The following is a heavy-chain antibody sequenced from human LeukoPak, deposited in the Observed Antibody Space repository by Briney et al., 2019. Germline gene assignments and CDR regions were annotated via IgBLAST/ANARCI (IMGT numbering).Heavy chain of an antibody. CDR2: IIPIFGTA. CDR3: ARDTESSGWYFDY. CDR1: GYTFTSYG. D-gene: IGHD6-19*01. J-gene: IGHJ4*02. Sequence: SVKVSCKASGYTFTSYGISWVRQAPGQGLEWMGGIIPIFGTANYAQKFQGRVTITTDESTSTAYMELSSLRSEDTAVYYCARDTESSGWYFDYWGQGTLVTVSS. V-gene: IGHV1-69*05.